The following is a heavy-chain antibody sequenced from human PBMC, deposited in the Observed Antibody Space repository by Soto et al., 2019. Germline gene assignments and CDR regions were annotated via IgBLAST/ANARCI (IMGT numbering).Heavy chain of an antibody. CDR3: AKAFYSCSRGSCYVGTLDH. CDR1: GGTFSSYA. V-gene: IGHV1-69*06. J-gene: IGHJ4*02. Sequence: VQLVQSGAEVKKPGSSVKVSCKASGGTFSSYAISWVRQAPGQGLEWMGGIIPIFGTANYAQKFQGRVTITADKSTSTAYMELSSLRSEDTAVYYCAKAFYSCSRGSCYVGTLDHWGQGTLVTVSS. CDR2: IIPIFGTA. D-gene: IGHD2-15*01.